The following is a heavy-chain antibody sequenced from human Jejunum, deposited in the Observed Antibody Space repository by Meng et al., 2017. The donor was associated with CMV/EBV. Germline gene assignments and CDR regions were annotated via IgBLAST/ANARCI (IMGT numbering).Heavy chain of an antibody. V-gene: IGHV3-74*01. CDR2: INSDGSST. CDR3: ARDVWGLGDY. Sequence: CAASGFTFSTYALHWVRQAPGKGLMWVSRINSDGSSTDYADSVKGRFTISRDNAKNTLYLQMNSLRAEDTAVYYCARDVWGLGDYWGQGTLVTVSS. D-gene: IGHD2-8*01. J-gene: IGHJ4*02. CDR1: GFTFSTYA.